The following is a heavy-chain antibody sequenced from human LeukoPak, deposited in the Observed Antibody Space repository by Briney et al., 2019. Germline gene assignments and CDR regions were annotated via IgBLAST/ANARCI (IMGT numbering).Heavy chain of an antibody. Sequence: GGSLRLSCAASGFTFSNYYMSWIRQAPGKGLEWVSYINTIGTTIYYADSLKGRFTISRDNAKNSLSLQMDSLRAEDTAVYYCARGDFGRYAFDFRGQGTMVTVSS. CDR3: ARGDFGRYAFDF. V-gene: IGHV3-11*01. CDR1: GFTFSNYY. CDR2: INTIGTTI. D-gene: IGHD2/OR15-2a*01. J-gene: IGHJ3*01.